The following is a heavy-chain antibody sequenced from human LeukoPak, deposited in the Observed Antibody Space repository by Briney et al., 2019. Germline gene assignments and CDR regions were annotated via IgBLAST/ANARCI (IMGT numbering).Heavy chain of an antibody. CDR2: IKQDGSEK. CDR1: GFTFSTYW. J-gene: IGHJ4*02. Sequence: PGGSLRLSCAASGFTFSTYWMSWVRQAPGKGLEWVANIKQDGSEKYYVDSVKGRFTISRDNAKNSLYLQMNRLRAEDTAMYYCARDSAGNDYWGQGTLVTVSS. D-gene: IGHD6-13*01. CDR3: ARDSAGNDY. V-gene: IGHV3-7*01.